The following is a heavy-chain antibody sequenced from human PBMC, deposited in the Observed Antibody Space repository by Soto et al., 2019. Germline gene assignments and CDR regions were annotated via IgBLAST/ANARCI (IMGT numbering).Heavy chain of an antibody. CDR2: INHSGST. J-gene: IGHJ3*02. CDR3: ATDYYYDSSGYRTRNDAFDI. D-gene: IGHD3-22*01. Sequence: PSETLSLTCAVYGGSFSGYYWSWIRQPPGKGLEWIGEINHSGSTNYNPSLKSRVTISVDTSKNQFSLKLSSVTAADTAVYYCATDYYYDSSGYRTRNDAFDIWGQGTMVTVSS. V-gene: IGHV4-34*01. CDR1: GGSFSGYY.